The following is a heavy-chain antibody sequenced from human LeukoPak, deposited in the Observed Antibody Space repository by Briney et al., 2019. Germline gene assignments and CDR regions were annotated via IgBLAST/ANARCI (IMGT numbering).Heavy chain of an antibody. Sequence: GGSLRLSCAASGFTFSSYSMSWVRQAPGKGLEWVSYISSGSSTIYYADSVKGRFTISRDNAKNSLYLQMNSLRAEDTAVYYCARGSGSYSVGGELDYWGQGTLVTVSS. CDR2: ISSGSSTI. CDR1: GFTFSSYS. J-gene: IGHJ4*02. CDR3: ARGSGSYSVGGELDY. V-gene: IGHV3-48*01. D-gene: IGHD1-26*01.